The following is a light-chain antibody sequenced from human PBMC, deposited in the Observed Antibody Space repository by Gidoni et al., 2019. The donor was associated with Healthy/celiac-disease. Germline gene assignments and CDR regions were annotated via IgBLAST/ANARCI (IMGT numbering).Light chain of an antibody. CDR3: QQGYSTPMYT. J-gene: IGKJ2*01. V-gene: IGKV1-39*01. CDR1: QSISSY. Sequence: DIQITQSPSSLSASVGDRVTITCRASQSISSYLNWYQQKPGKAPKLLIYAASSLQSGVPSRFSGSGSGTDFTLTISSLQPEDFATYYCQQGYSTPMYTFXQXTKLEIK. CDR2: AAS.